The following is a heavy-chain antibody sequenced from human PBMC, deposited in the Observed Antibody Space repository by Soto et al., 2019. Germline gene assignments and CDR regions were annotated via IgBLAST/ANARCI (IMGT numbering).Heavy chain of an antibody. D-gene: IGHD3-3*01. CDR2: IYYSGST. V-gene: IGHV4-39*01. Sequence: SETLSLTCTVSGGSISSSSYYGGWIRQPPGKGLEWIGSIYYSGSTYYNPSLKSRVTISVDTSKNQFSLKLSSVTAADTAVYYCARYGVVAPFDYWGQGTLVTVSS. CDR3: ARYGVVAPFDY. J-gene: IGHJ4*02. CDR1: GGSISSSSYY.